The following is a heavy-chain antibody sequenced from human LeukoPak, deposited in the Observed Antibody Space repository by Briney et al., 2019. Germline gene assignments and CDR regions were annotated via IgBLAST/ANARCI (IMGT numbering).Heavy chain of an antibody. V-gene: IGHV4-4*07. CDR1: GGSISSLY. Sequence: SATLSLTCTVSGGSISSLYWSWIRQSADKGLEWIGRIYASGGTNYNPSLKSRVTVSLDTSRNQSSLKVKSVTAADTAVYFCAGGPVTARGQFDYWGQGMLVSVSS. CDR3: AGGPVTARGQFDY. CDR2: IYASGGT. D-gene: IGHD4-23*01. J-gene: IGHJ4*02.